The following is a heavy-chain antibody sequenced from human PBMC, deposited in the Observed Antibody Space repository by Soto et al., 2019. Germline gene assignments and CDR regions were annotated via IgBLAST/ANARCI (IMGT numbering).Heavy chain of an antibody. CDR3: ARVICSGGTCYYSDY. D-gene: IGHD2-15*01. J-gene: IGHJ4*02. CDR2: ISAYNGNT. V-gene: IGHV1-18*01. Sequence: QVQLVQSGAEVKKPGASVKVSCKASGYTFTSYGISWVRQAPGQGLEWMGWISAYNGNTNYAQKLQGRVTMTTDTSTSTAYMQLRSLRSDDTAVYYCARVICSGGTCYYSDYWGQGTLVTVSS. CDR1: GYTFTSYG.